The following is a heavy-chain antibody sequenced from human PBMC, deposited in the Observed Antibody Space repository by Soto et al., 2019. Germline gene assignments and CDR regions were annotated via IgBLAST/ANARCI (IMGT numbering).Heavy chain of an antibody. Sequence: VQLVESGGGVVQPGRSLRLSCAASGFTFSDYAMHWVRQAPGKGLEWVAAVSHDGRNTHYADSVKGRFTISRDSAKNKVSLEMSSLRAEGRAGYSWAMGGRQWLVASDFNYWGQGAVVTVSS. CDR3: AMGGRQWLVASDFNY. CDR1: GFTFSDYA. J-gene: IGHJ4*02. V-gene: IGHV3-30*03. D-gene: IGHD6-19*01. CDR2: VSHDGRNT.